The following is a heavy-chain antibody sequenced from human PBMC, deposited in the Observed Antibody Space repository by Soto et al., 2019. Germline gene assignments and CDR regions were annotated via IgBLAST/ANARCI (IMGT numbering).Heavy chain of an antibody. Sequence: GSLRLSCAASGLTFSSYSMHWVRQAPGKGLEWVAVISYDGSNKYCADSVKGRFTISRDNSKNTLYLQMNSLRPDDTAVYYCARVYSSLDYGIDYWGQGTLVTVSS. CDR2: ISYDGSNK. V-gene: IGHV3-30-3*01. CDR3: ARVYSSLDYGIDY. CDR1: GLTFSSYS. J-gene: IGHJ4*02. D-gene: IGHD6-19*01.